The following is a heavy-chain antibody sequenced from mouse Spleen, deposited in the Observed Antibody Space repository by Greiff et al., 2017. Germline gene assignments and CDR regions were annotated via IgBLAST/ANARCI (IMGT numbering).Heavy chain of an antibody. CDR1: GFTFSDYY. CDR3: AREGYYDGSYFDY. V-gene: IGHV5-16*01. J-gene: IGHJ2*01. Sequence: EVHLVESGGGLVQPGGSMKLSCTASGFTFSDYYMAWVRQVPEKGLEWVANINYDGSSTYYLDSLKSRFIISRDNAKNILYLQMSSLKSEDTATYYCAREGYYDGSYFDYWGQGTTLTVSS. D-gene: IGHD1-1*01. CDR2: INYDGSST.